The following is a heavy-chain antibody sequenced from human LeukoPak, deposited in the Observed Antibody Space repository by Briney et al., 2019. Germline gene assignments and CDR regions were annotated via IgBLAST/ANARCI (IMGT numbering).Heavy chain of an antibody. V-gene: IGHV4-61*02. CDR3: ARARYSSGWYGRGRWFDP. CDR2: IYTSGST. J-gene: IGHJ5*02. Sequence: SETLSLTCTVSGGSIGSGSYYWSWIRQAAGKGLEWIGRIYTSGSTNYNPSLKSRVTISVDKSKNQFSLKLSSVIAADTAVYYCARARYSSGWYGRGRWFDPWGQGTLVTVSS. CDR1: GGSIGSGSYY. D-gene: IGHD6-19*01.